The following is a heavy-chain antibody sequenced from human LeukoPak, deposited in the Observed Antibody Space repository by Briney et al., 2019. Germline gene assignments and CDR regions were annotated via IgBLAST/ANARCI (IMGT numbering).Heavy chain of an antibody. CDR3: AKHLHLWASFDS. CDR2: ISESGGST. V-gene: IGHV3-23*01. J-gene: IGHJ4*02. Sequence: PGGSLRLSCAASGFTFSRYAMSWVRQAPGKGLEWVSGISESGGSTYYTDSVKGRFTISRDNSKNTPFLQMNSLRAEDTAVYYCAKHLHLWASFDSWGQGTLVTVSS. CDR1: GFTFSRYA. D-gene: IGHD5-18*01.